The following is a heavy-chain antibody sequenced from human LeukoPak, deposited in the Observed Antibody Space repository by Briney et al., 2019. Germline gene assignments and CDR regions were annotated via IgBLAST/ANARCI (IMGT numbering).Heavy chain of an antibody. CDR3: SRTRSVAGSSIYFDY. J-gene: IGHJ4*02. V-gene: IGHV3-49*03. CDR2: IKSKAYGGTT. Sequence: PGGSLRLSCAASGFTVSSNYMSWFRQAPGKGLEWVSFIKSKAYGGTTEYAASVKGRFTVSRDDSKSIAYLHMNSLKTEDTAVYYCSRTRSVAGSSIYFDYWGQGTLVTVSS. D-gene: IGHD6-19*01. CDR1: GFTVSSNY.